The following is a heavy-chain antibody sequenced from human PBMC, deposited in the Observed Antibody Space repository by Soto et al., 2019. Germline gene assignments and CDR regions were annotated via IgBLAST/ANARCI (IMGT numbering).Heavy chain of an antibody. CDR3: ARGGYDFWSGYPPRY. CDR2: INHSGST. J-gene: IGHJ4*02. V-gene: IGHV4-34*01. CDR1: VGSFSVYY. D-gene: IGHD3-3*01. Sequence: PETLSLTCAFYVGSFSVYYWDWIRQPPGKGLEWIGEINHSGSTNYNPSLKSRVTISVDTSKNQFSLNLSSVTAADTAVYYCARGGYDFWSGYPPRYWGQGTLVTVSS.